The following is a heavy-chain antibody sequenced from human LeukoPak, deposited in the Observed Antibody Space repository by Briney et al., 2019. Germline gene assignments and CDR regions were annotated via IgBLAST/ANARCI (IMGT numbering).Heavy chain of an antibody. CDR3: AREGSDRLSKDFDY. V-gene: IGHV1-2*02. D-gene: IGHD2-15*01. J-gene: IGHJ4*02. CDR2: IGPRNSAA. CDR1: GFTFTGHY. Sequence: ASVKVSCKSSGFTFTGHYIHWVRQAPGQGLEWMGYIGPRNSAASYAEKFQGRVTMTRDTSLSTAYMELSRLTSDDTAVYYCAREGSDRLSKDFDYWGQGTLVTVSS.